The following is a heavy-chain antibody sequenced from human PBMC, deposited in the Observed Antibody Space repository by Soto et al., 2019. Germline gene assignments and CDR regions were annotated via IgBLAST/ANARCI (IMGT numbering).Heavy chain of an antibody. CDR1: GGSFSGYY. CDR3: ARLAIDFWSGYSKFDY. V-gene: IGHV4-34*01. J-gene: IGHJ4*02. Sequence: SETLSLTCAVYGGSFSGYYWSWIRQPPGKGLEWIGEINHSGSTNYNPSLKSRVTISVDTSKNQFSLKLSSVTAADTAVYYCARLAIDFWSGYSKFDYWGQGTLVTVSS. CDR2: INHSGST. D-gene: IGHD3-3*01.